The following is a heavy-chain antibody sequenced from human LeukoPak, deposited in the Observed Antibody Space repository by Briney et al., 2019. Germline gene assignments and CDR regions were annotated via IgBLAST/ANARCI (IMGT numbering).Heavy chain of an antibody. V-gene: IGHV3-30-3*01. CDR1: GFTFSSYA. CDR3: ARGSGSSYGIDAFDI. D-gene: IGHD5-18*01. CDR2: ISYDGSNK. J-gene: IGHJ3*02. Sequence: GRSLRLSCAASGFTFSSYAMHWVRQAPGKGLEWVAVISYDGSNKYYADSVKGRFTVSRDNSKNTLYLQMNSLRAEDTAVYYCARGSGSSYGIDAFDIWGQGTMVTVSS.